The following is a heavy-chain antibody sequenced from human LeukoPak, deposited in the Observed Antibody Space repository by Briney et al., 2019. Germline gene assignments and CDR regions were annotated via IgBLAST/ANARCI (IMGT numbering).Heavy chain of an antibody. CDR1: GFTFSSYA. CDR3: AKDWGITIFGVVRGFDP. Sequence: GGSLRLSCAASGFTFSSYAMSWVRQAPGKGLEWVSAISGSGGSTYYADSVKGRFTISRDNSKNTLYLQMNSLRAEDTAVYHCAKDWGITIFGVVRGFDPWGQGTLVTVSS. J-gene: IGHJ5*02. D-gene: IGHD3-3*01. CDR2: ISGSGGST. V-gene: IGHV3-23*01.